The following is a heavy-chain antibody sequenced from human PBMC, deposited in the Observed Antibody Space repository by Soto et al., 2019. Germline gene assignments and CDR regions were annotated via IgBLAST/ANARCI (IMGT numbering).Heavy chain of an antibody. Sequence: SETLSLTCTVSGGSISSYYWSWIRQPPGKGLEWIGYIYYSGSTNYNPSLKSRVTISVDTSKNQFSLKLSSVTAADTAVYYCARGNLTNMLVVDDAFDIWGQGTMVTVSS. CDR3: ARGNLTNMLVVDDAFDI. J-gene: IGHJ3*02. V-gene: IGHV4-59*01. CDR1: GGSISSYY. CDR2: IYYSGST. D-gene: IGHD3-22*01.